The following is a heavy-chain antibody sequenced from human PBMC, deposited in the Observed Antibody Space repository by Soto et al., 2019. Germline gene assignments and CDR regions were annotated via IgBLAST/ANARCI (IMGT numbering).Heavy chain of an antibody. V-gene: IGHV2-26*01. CDR3: ARSHLAVAGSPWFDP. J-gene: IGHJ5*02. Sequence: QVTLKESGPVLVKPTQTLTLRCTVSGLSITDSEMGVSWIGQPPGQPLEWLAHIDSSADKSYRKFLKSRLAISKDTSKSQIVLTMTNMDPADKATYYCARSHLAVAGSPWFDPWGQGIPVTVSS. D-gene: IGHD6-19*01. CDR1: GLSITDSEMG. CDR2: IDSSADK.